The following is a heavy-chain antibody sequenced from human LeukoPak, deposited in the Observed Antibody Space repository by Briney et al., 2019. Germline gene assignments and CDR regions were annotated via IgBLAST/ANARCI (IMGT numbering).Heavy chain of an antibody. D-gene: IGHD3-22*01. V-gene: IGHV4-30-2*01. CDR3: ARDYYDSSGYYYFDY. CDR2: IYHSGST. Sequence: PSETLSLTCAVSGGSISSGGYSWSWIRQPPGKGLERIGYIYHSGSTYYNPSLKSRVTISVDRSKNQFSLKLSSVTAADTAVYYCARDYYDSSGYYYFDYWGQGTLVTVSS. J-gene: IGHJ4*02. CDR1: GGSISSGGYS.